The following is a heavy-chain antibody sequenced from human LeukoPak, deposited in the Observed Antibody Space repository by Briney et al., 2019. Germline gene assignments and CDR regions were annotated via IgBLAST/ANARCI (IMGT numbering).Heavy chain of an antibody. CDR2: ISYDGSKK. J-gene: IGHJ5*02. CDR3: AKVGARSYSSSSFAMRWFDP. V-gene: IGHV3-30*01. Sequence: GGSLRLSCAASGFTFSTYTLHWVRQAPGKGLECVAVISYDGSKKNYADSVKGRFTISRDNSKNTLYLQMNSLRAEDTAVYYCAKVGARSYSSSSFAMRWFDPWGQGTLVTVSS. D-gene: IGHD6-6*01. CDR1: GFTFSTYT.